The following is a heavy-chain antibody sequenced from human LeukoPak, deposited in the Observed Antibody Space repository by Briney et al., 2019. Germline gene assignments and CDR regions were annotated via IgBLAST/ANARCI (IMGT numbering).Heavy chain of an antibody. J-gene: IGHJ6*02. CDR1: GFTFSSYG. Sequence: SGGSLRLSCAASGFTFSSYGMHWVRQAPGKRLQWVAVISYDGSNKYYADSVKGRFTISRDNSKNTLYLQMNSLRAEDTAVYYCAKDSLDIVVVPAAIPHYYYYGMDVWGQGTTVTVSS. V-gene: IGHV3-30*18. CDR3: AKDSLDIVVVPAAIPHYYYYGMDV. D-gene: IGHD2-2*02. CDR2: ISYDGSNK.